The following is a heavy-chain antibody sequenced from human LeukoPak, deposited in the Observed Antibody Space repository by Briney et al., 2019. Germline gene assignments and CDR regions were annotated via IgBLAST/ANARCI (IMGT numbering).Heavy chain of an antibody. CDR2: ISGRGNRT. V-gene: IGHV3-23*01. CDR1: GFTFNNYA. D-gene: IGHD3-22*01. J-gene: IGHJ4*02. Sequence: GGSLRLSCAASGFTFNNYAMSWVRQAPGKGPEWVSAISGRGNRTYYADSVKGRFTISRDNSKNTLYLQMNSLRAGDTAVYYCAKDRNYYDSSGYPYYFDYWGQGTLVTVSS. CDR3: AKDRNYYDSSGYPYYFDY.